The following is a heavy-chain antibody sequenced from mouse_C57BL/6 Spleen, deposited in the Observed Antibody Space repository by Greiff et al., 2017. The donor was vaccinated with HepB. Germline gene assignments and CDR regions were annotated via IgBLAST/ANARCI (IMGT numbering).Heavy chain of an antibody. D-gene: IGHD1-1*01. V-gene: IGHV1-82*01. J-gene: IGHJ4*01. CDR1: GYAFSSSW. CDR3: ASLLLRFY. CDR2: IYPGDGDT. Sequence: QVQLQQSGPELVKPGASVKISCKASGYAFSSSWMNWVKQRPGKGLEWIGRIYPGDGDTNYNGKFKGKATLTADKSSSTAYMQLSSLTSEDSAVYFCASLLLRFYWGQGTSVTVSS.